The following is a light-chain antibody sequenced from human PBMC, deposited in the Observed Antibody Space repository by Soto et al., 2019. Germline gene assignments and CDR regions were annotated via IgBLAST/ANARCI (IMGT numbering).Light chain of an antibody. V-gene: IGLV2-14*01. CDR1: SSDVGGYNY. Sequence: QSALTQPASVSGSPGQSITISCTGTSSDVGGYNYVSWYQQHPGKAPKLMIYDVSNRPSEVSNRFSGSKSGNTASLTISGLQAEDEADYYYSSYTSSSIFHLVFGGGTNLTVL. CDR3: SSYTSSSIFHLV. CDR2: DVS. J-gene: IGLJ2*01.